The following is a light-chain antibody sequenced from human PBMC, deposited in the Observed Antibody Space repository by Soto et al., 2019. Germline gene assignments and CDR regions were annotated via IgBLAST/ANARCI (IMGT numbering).Light chain of an antibody. CDR3: QTWVTGFQV. V-gene: IGLV4-69*01. J-gene: IGLJ3*02. Sequence: QPVLTQSPSASASLGASVKLTCTLSSGHSTYAIAWHQHQAEKGPRYLMNLKSDGTHTKGDGIPDRFSGSSSGAERYLTISSLQSDDEADYYCQTWVTGFQVFGGGTKLTVL. CDR2: LKSDGTH. CDR1: SGHSTYA.